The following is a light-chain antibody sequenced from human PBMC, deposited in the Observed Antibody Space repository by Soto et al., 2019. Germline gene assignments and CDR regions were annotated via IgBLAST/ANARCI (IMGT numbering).Light chain of an antibody. CDR2: LGS. CDR1: QSLLHSNGYNY. J-gene: IGKJ5*01. CDR3: MQALQTPIT. Sequence: DIVMTQSPLSLPVTPGEPASISCRSSQSLLHSNGYNYLDWYLQKPGQSPQLLIYLGSNWASGVPDGLSGRGSGTEFTLKISRVEAEDVGVYCCMQALQTPITFGHGTRLEI. V-gene: IGKV2-28*01.